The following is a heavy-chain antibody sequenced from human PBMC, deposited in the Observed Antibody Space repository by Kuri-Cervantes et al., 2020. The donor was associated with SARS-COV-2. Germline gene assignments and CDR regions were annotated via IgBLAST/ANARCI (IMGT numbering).Heavy chain of an antibody. V-gene: IGHV3-48*04. CDR3: ARARFAAFDI. J-gene: IGHJ3*02. Sequence: GESLKISCAASGFTFSSYSMNWVRQAPGKGLEWVSYISSSSSTIYYADSVKGRFTISRDNAKNSLYLQMNSLRAEDTAVYYCARARFAAFDIWGQGKRVTVSS. CDR2: ISSSSSTI. D-gene: IGHD3-16*01. CDR1: GFTFSSYS.